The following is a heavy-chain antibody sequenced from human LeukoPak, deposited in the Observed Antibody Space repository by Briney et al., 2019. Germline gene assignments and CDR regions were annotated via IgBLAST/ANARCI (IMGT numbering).Heavy chain of an antibody. D-gene: IGHD3/OR15-3a*01. CDR2: ISGSGGKT. V-gene: IGHV3-23*01. CDR1: GITFSSYA. J-gene: IGHJ2*01. CDR3: AKDWTGTKPFDL. Sequence: GSLRLSCAASGITFSSYAMSWVRQAPGKGLEWGSGISGSGGKTYYADSVKGRFTISRDNFKNTQYLQMNSLRAEDTAVYYCAKDWTGTKPFDLWGRGTLVTVSS.